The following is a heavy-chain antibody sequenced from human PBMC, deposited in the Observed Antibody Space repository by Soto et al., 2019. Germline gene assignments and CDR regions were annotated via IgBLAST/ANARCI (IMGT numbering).Heavy chain of an antibody. CDR2: ISSSSSTI. Sequence: GGSLRLSCAASGFTFSSYSMNWVRQAPGKGLEWVSYISSSSSTIYYADSVKGRFTISRDNAKNSLYLQMNSLRAEDTAVYYCARGLYTGSPHFFYWGQGTLVTVSS. D-gene: IGHD1-26*01. CDR1: GFTFSSYS. V-gene: IGHV3-48*04. CDR3: ARGLYTGSPHFFY. J-gene: IGHJ4*02.